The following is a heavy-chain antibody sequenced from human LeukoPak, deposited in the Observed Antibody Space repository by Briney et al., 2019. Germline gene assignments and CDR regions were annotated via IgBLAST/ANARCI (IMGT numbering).Heavy chain of an antibody. CDR1: GYSFTNYW. CDR2: IYPGDSDT. D-gene: IGHD3-10*01. J-gene: IGHJ4*02. V-gene: IGHV5-51*01. CDR3: ARLDGSGSYSRGPDY. Sequence: GESLKISCKGSGYSFTNYWIGWVRQMPGKGLEWMGIIYPGDSDTRYSPSFQGQVTISADKSISTANLQWSSLQVSDTAMYYCARLDGSGSYSRGPDYWGQGTLVTVSS.